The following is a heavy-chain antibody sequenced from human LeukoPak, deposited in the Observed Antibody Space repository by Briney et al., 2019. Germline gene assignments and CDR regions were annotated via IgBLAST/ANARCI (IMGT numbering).Heavy chain of an antibody. V-gene: IGHV4-39*01. CDR3: ASPSPVVVVAAMWGDAFDI. J-gene: IGHJ3*02. D-gene: IGHD2-15*01. Sequence: SETLSLTCTVSGGSISSSSYYWGWIRQPPGKGLEWIGSIYYSGSTYYNPSLKSRVTISVDTSKNQFSLKLSSVTAADTAVYYCASPSPVVVVAAMWGDAFDIWGQGTMVTVSS. CDR1: GGSISSSSYY. CDR2: IYYSGST.